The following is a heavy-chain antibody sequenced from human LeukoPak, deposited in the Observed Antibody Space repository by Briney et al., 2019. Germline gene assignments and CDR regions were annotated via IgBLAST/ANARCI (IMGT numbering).Heavy chain of an antibody. D-gene: IGHD6-13*01. V-gene: IGHV3-23*01. Sequence: PGGSLRLSCAASGFTFSSYAMSWVRQAPGKGLEWVSAISGSGGSTYYADSVKGRFTISRDNSKNTLYLQMNSLRAEDTAVYYCASPPFIAAAVPYYFDYWGQGTLVTVSS. CDR2: ISGSGGST. CDR1: GFTFSSYA. J-gene: IGHJ4*02. CDR3: ASPPFIAAAVPYYFDY.